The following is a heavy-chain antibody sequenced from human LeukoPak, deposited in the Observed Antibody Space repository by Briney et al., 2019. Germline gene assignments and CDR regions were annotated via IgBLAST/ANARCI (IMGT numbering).Heavy chain of an antibody. J-gene: IGHJ4*02. CDR1: GFTFSNHG. Sequence: GGSLRLSCIASGFTFSNHGMHWVRRAPGKGLEWVTFIGHDGDNEQYAQSVRGRFTISRDKSKNTVYLQMNSLRAEDTAVYYCAKDRFYDFDYWGQGTLVTVSS. CDR3: AKDRFYDFDY. V-gene: IGHV3-30*02. CDR2: IGHDGDNE. D-gene: IGHD3-16*01.